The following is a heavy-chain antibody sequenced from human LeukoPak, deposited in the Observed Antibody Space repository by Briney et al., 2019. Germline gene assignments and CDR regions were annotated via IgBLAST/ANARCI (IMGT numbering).Heavy chain of an antibody. CDR2: ISDTGTT. V-gene: IGHV4-59*08. D-gene: IGHD7-27*01. CDR3: SRTFTGAHYYYIPV. J-gene: IGHJ6*03. CDR1: GDSITPYY. Sequence: SETLSLTCTVSGDSITPYYWSWIRQSPGGSLEYIGFISDTGTTNYNPSLRGRVSISVDTSKSQFSLKLKSVTAADSAIYYCSRTFTGAHYYYIPVWGAGTTVTVSS.